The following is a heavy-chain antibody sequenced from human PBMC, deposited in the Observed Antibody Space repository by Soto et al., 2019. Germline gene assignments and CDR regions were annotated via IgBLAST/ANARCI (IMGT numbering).Heavy chain of an antibody. CDR3: ARVKDADYRNWFDP. CDR2: INPKSGDT. J-gene: IGHJ5*02. V-gene: IGHV1-2*04. CDR1: VYTFSYYY. D-gene: IGHD4-17*01. Sequence: XSVKGSCKASVYTFSYYYMHWVRQAPGQGLEWMGWINPKSGDTSYAQKFQGWVTMTRDTSISTGYMELSRLRSDDTAVYYCARVKDADYRNWFDPWGQGTLATVSS.